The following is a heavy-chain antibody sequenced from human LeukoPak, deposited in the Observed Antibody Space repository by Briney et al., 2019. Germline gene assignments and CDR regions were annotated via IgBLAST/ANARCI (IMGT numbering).Heavy chain of an antibody. J-gene: IGHJ3*02. CDR1: GGSISSGSYY. CDR3: ARWDSSGYYFDAFDI. D-gene: IGHD3-22*01. Sequence: KASETLSLTCTVSGGSISSGSYYWSWIRQPAGKGLEWIGRIYTSGSTNYNPSLKSRVTISVDTSKNQFSRKLSSVTAADTAVYYCARWDSSGYYFDAFDIWGQGTMVTVSS. V-gene: IGHV4-61*02. CDR2: IYTSGST.